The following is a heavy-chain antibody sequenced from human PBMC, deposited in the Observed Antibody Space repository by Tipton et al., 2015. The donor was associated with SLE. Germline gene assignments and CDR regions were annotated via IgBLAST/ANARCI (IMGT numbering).Heavy chain of an antibody. CDR3: TRVESTSWAFDV. Sequence: SLRLSCAASGFTFSSHWMHWVRQAPGKGPVWVSRINSDGSTTNYADSVKGRFTISRDNAKSTLYHQMNSLRAEDTAVYYCTRVESTSWAFDVWGQGTIVTVSS. CDR1: GFTFSSHW. J-gene: IGHJ3*01. D-gene: IGHD2/OR15-2a*01. V-gene: IGHV3-74*01. CDR2: INSDGSTT.